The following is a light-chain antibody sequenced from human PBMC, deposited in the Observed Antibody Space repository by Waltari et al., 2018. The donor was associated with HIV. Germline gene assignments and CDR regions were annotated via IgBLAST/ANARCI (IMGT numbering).Light chain of an antibody. Sequence: DVQMTQSPSSLSASIGDRVIISCRASQDITNLLAWFQQRPGKAPKSLIYGASTLQTGVPSSKFSGAGSGTDFTLTITELQPEDVATYYCQQYTSFPLTFGGGTTVEI. CDR2: GAS. CDR3: QQYTSFPLT. V-gene: IGKV1-16*02. J-gene: IGKJ4*01. CDR1: QDITNL.